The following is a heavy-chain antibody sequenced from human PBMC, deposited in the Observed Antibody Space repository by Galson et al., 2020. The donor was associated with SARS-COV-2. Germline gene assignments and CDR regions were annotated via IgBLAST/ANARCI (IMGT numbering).Heavy chain of an antibody. J-gene: IGHJ2*01. CDR1: GFTFSNAW. CDR2: IKSKTDGGTT. CDR3: TTAPGRYFDL. Sequence: LSLTCAASGFTFSNAWMSWVRQAPGKGLEWVGRIKSKTDGGTTDYAAPVKGRFTISRDDSKNTLYLQMNSLKTEDTAVYYCTTAPGRYFDLWGRGTLVTVSS. V-gene: IGHV3-15*01.